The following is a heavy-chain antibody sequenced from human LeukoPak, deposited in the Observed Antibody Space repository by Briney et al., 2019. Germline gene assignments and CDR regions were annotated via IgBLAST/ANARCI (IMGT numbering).Heavy chain of an antibody. CDR1: GYSISSGYY. D-gene: IGHD4-17*01. V-gene: IGHV4-38-2*02. Sequence: SETLSLTCTVSGYSISSGYYWGWIRQPPGKGLEWIGSIYHSGSTYYNPSLKSRVTISVDTSKNQFSLKLSSVTAADTAVYYCARYYGYYYYYMDVWGKGTTVTVSS. CDR3: ARYYGYYYYYMDV. J-gene: IGHJ6*03. CDR2: IYHSGST.